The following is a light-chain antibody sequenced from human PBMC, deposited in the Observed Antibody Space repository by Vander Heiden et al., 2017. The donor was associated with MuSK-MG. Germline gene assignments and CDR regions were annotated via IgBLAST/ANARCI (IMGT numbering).Light chain of an antibody. CDR3: QQYNSYLGT. V-gene: IGKV1-5*03. Sequence: DIQMTQSPSTLSASVGDRVIITCRASQTVNTWLAWYQQKPGKAPKLLIYKASSVESGVPSRFSGSGSGTEFTLTISSLQPDDFATYYCQQYNSYLGTFGQGTKLEI. J-gene: IGKJ2*01. CDR1: QTVNTW. CDR2: KAS.